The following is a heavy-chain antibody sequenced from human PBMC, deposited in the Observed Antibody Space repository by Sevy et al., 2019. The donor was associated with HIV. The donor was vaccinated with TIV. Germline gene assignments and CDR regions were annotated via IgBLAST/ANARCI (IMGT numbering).Heavy chain of an antibody. D-gene: IGHD3-10*01. Sequence: ASVKVSCKVSGYTLTELSMHWVRQTPLKGLEWMGGFDPEDGETISARKFQGRVTMTEDTSTDTAYLDLSSLRFEDTAVYYCAIRRSRAVRAVIMDAFDIWGQGTMVTVSS. CDR1: GYTLTELS. CDR3: AIRRSRAVRAVIMDAFDI. J-gene: IGHJ3*02. CDR2: FDPEDGET. V-gene: IGHV1-24*01.